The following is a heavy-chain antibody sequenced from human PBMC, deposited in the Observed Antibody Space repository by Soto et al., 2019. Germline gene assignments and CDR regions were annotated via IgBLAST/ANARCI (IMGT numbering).Heavy chain of an antibody. V-gene: IGHV1-2*02. Sequence: ASVKVSCKASGYTFTGYYMHWVRQAPGQGLEWMGWINPNSGGTNYAQKFQGRVTMTRDTSISTAYMELSGLRSDDTAVYYCARAYYDTLMGYYYYGMDVWGQGTTVTVSS. D-gene: IGHD3-9*01. CDR3: ARAYYDTLMGYYYYGMDV. CDR2: INPNSGGT. J-gene: IGHJ6*02. CDR1: GYTFTGYY.